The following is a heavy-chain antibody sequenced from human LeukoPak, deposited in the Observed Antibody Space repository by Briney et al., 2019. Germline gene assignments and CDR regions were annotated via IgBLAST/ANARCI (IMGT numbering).Heavy chain of an antibody. CDR2: ISGSGGGT. D-gene: IGHD2-2*01. Sequence: GGSLRLSCAASGFTFSSYAMSWVRQAPGKGLEWVSAISGSGGGTYYVASVKGRFTISRDNSKNTLYLQMNSLRAEDTAVYYCATVHSSSPLRPMDVWGQGTTVTVSS. J-gene: IGHJ6*02. CDR1: GFTFSSYA. V-gene: IGHV3-23*01. CDR3: ATVHSSSPLRPMDV.